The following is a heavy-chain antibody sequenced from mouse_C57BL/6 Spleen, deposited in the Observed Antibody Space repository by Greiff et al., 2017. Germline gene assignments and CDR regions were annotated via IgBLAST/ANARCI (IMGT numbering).Heavy chain of an antibody. Sequence: QVQLQQPGAELVKPGASVTLSCKASGYTFTSCWMHWVKQKPGQGLEWIVIIHPNSGSTNYNEKFKIKATLTVDKSSSSAYMQLSSLTSEDSAVYYSASGGYDGYSYWGQGTTLTVSS. CDR1: GYTFTSCW. J-gene: IGHJ2*01. CDR3: ASGGYDGYSY. CDR2: IHPNSGST. V-gene: IGHV1-64*01. D-gene: IGHD2-3*01.